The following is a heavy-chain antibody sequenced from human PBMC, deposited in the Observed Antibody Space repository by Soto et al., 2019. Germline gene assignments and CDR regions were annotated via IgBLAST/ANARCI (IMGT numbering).Heavy chain of an antibody. CDR2: MYSGGNP. V-gene: IGHV3-53*01. J-gene: IGHJ5*02. CDR1: GFSVTGNY. Sequence: GGSLRLSCAASGFSVTGNYVAWVRQPPGRGLEWVSLMYSGGNPYYADSVRGRFTIAIESSKNILYLQMNSLRAEDTAMYYCARGLYNTTWYSYNWFDPWGQ. D-gene: IGHD6-13*01. CDR3: ARGLYNTTWYSYNWFDP.